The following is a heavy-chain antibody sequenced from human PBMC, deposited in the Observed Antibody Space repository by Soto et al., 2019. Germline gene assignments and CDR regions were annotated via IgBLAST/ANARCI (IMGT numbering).Heavy chain of an antibody. Sequence: SETLSLTCTVSGGSISSGGYYWSWIRQHPGKGLEWIGYIYYSGGTYYNPSLKSRVTISVDTSKNQFSLKLSSVTVADTAVYYCARGPYYYDSSGYYYFDYWGQGTLVTVSS. D-gene: IGHD3-22*01. CDR1: GGSISSGGYY. CDR2: IYYSGGT. J-gene: IGHJ4*02. CDR3: ARGPYYYDSSGYYYFDY. V-gene: IGHV4-31*03.